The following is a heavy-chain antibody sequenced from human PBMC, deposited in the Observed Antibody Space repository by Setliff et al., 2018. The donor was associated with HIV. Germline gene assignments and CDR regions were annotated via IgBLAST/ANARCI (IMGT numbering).Heavy chain of an antibody. Sequence: PGGSLRLSCAASGFTFSSYRIHWVRQAPGKGLECVAVISDDGNNTYYADSVKGRFTISRDNSKNTLYLQMNSLRAEDTAVYYCAHTPNKRGFDYWGQGTLVTVSS. CDR2: ISDDGNNT. CDR3: AHTPNKRGFDY. CDR1: GFTFSSYR. J-gene: IGHJ4*02. V-gene: IGHV3-30-3*01.